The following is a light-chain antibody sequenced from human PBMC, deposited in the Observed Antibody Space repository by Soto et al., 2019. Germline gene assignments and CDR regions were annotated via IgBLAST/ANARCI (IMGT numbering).Light chain of an antibody. CDR1: QKVSPW. CDR3: QQYDSYWGT. Sequence: DIRMTQSPSTLSASVGDSVTITCRASQKVSPWLAWYQQKAGKAPKLLIYDVSSLKRGVPSRFSGSGSGTEFTLTISSLQSDDFATDYCQQYDSYWGTFGQGTKVEFK. J-gene: IGKJ1*01. V-gene: IGKV1-5*01. CDR2: DVS.